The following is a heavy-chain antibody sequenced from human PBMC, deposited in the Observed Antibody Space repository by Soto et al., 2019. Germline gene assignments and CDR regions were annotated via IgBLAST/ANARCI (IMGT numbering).Heavy chain of an antibody. V-gene: IGHV3-30*18. CDR2: ISNDGSIQ. D-gene: IGHD3-22*01. Sequence: QVQLMESGGSVLQPGRSLRPSCAASGFTFSSYGMHCVRQAPGKGLEGVTIISNDGSIQYYGDSVKGRFTVSRDNSKNTLFLEMNSLTAEDTATYYCAKDRRDSSGTCSRCFGMDVWGQGTTVTVSS. CDR1: GFTFSSYG. CDR3: AKDRRDSSGTCSRCFGMDV. J-gene: IGHJ6*02.